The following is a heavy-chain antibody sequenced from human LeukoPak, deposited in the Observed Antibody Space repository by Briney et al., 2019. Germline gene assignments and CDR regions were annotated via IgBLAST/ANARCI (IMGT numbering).Heavy chain of an antibody. V-gene: IGHV1-2*02. D-gene: IGHD4-11*01. J-gene: IGHJ4*02. Sequence: GASVKVSCKASGSTFSGYYMHWVRQAPGQGLEWMGWINPNSGGTYYTQNFQGRVTMTRDTSIITAYMELSRLKYDDTAVYYCARDAIVRDYSYSDYWGQGALVTVSS. CDR1: GSTFSGYY. CDR3: ARDAIVRDYSYSDY. CDR2: INPNSGGT.